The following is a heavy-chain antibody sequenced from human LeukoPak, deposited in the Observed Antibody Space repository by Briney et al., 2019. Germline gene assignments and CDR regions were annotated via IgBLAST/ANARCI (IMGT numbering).Heavy chain of an antibody. Sequence: GGSLRLSCAASGFTFSNHPMSWVRQAPGKGLQWVSGISAGGGSTYYADSVKGRFTISRDNSKNTLYLQMSSLRAEDTAVYYCASARGSNYGSLGDWGQGTLVTVSS. V-gene: IGHV3-23*01. CDR1: GFTFSNHP. D-gene: IGHD5-18*01. CDR2: ISAGGGST. CDR3: ASARGSNYGSLGD. J-gene: IGHJ4*02.